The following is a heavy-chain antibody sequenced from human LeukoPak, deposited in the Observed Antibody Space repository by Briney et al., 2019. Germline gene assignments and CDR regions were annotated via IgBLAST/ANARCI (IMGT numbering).Heavy chain of an antibody. CDR1: GGSFSGYY. V-gene: IGHV4-34*01. D-gene: IGHD3-10*01. CDR2: INHSGST. Sequence: SETLSLTCAVYGGSFSGYYWSWIRQPPGKGLEWIGEINHSGSTNYNPSLKSRVTISVDTSKNQFSLKLSSVTAADTAVYYCARGRNSYYCSGSYWNYWGQGTLVTVSS. J-gene: IGHJ4*02. CDR3: ARGRNSYYCSGSYWNY.